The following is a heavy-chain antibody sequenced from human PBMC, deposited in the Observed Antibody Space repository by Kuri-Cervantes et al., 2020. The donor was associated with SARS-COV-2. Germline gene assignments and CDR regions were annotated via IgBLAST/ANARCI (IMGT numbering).Heavy chain of an antibody. CDR2: IYYSGST. CDR3: ARHPHAVAGPIDY. Sequence: SETLSLTCTVSGGSISSSSYYWGWIRQPPGKGLEWIGSIYYSGSTYYNPSLKSRVTISVDTSKNQFSLKLSSVTAADTAVYYCARHPHAVAGPIDYWGQGTPVTVSS. D-gene: IGHD6-19*01. J-gene: IGHJ4*02. V-gene: IGHV4-39*01. CDR1: GGSISSSSYY.